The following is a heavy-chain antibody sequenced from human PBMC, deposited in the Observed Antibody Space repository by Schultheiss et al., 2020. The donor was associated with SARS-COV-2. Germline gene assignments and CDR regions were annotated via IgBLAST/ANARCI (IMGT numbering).Heavy chain of an antibody. CDR3: TTTGPGRNFGDY. Sequence: SETLSLTCTVSGGSISSSSYYWGWIRQPPGKGLEWIGSIYYSGSTYYNPSLKSRVTISVDTSKNQFSLRLSSVTATDTAVYYCTTTGPGRNFGDYWGQGTLVTVSS. CDR2: IYYSGST. V-gene: IGHV4-39*07. D-gene: IGHD1-1*01. CDR1: GGSISSSSYY. J-gene: IGHJ4*02.